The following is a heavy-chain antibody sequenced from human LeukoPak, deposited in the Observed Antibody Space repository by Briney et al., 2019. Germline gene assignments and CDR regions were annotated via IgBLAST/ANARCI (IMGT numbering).Heavy chain of an antibody. J-gene: IGHJ4*02. Sequence: SETLSLTCTVSGGSISSSSYYWGWIRQPPGKGLEWVGTIYYTGSTYYNPSLKSRVTISVDTSKNQCSLKLSSVTAADAAVYYCARRRGWYPVDYWGQGTLVTVSS. CDR3: ARRRGWYPVDY. D-gene: IGHD6-19*01. CDR1: GGSISSSSYY. V-gene: IGHV4-39*01. CDR2: IYYTGST.